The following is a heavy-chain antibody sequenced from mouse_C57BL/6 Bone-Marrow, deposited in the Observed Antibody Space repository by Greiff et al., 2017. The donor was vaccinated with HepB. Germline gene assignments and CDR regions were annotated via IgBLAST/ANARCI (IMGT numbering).Heavy chain of an antibody. CDR2: ISYDGSN. D-gene: IGHD1-1*01. V-gene: IGHV3-6*01. Sequence: VQLKESGPGLVKPSQSLSLTCSVTGYSITSGYYWNWIRQFPGNKLEWMGYISYDGSNNYNPSLKNRISITRDTSKNQFFLKLNSVTTEDTATYYCARYCYGSSYGYFDVWGTGTTVTVSS. CDR1: GYSITSGYY. J-gene: IGHJ1*03. CDR3: ARYCYGSSYGYFDV.